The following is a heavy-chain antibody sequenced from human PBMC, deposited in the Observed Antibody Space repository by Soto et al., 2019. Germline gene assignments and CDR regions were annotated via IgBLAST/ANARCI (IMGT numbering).Heavy chain of an antibody. CDR2: ISYDGSNK. Sequence: QVQLVESGGGVVQPGRSLRLSCAASGFTFSSYGMHWVRQAPGKGLEWVAVISYDGSNKYYADSVKGRFTISRDNSKNTLYLQMNSLRAEDTAVYYCAKEIYGTVGATVALIDYWGQGTLVTVSS. CDR3: AKEIYGTVGATVALIDY. V-gene: IGHV3-30*18. CDR1: GFTFSSYG. D-gene: IGHD1-26*01. J-gene: IGHJ4*02.